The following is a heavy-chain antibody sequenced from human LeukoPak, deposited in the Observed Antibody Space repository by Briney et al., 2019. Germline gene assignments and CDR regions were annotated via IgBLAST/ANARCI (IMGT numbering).Heavy chain of an antibody. CDR2: INRSGST. CDR1: GGSFSGYY. Sequence: SETLSLTCAVYGGSFSGYYWSWIRQPPGKGLEWIGEINRSGSTNYNPSLKSRVTISVDTSKNQFSLKLSSVTAADTAVYYCAREVGASYYYYYMDVWGKGTTVTISS. D-gene: IGHD1-26*01. CDR3: AREVGASYYYYYMDV. V-gene: IGHV4-34*01. J-gene: IGHJ6*03.